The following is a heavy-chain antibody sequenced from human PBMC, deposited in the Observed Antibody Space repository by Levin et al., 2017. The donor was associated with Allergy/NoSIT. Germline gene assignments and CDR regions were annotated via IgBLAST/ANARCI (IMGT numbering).Heavy chain of an antibody. CDR1: GFTFSGYS. J-gene: IGHJ6*03. CDR3: AREPNTSGDYYMDV. D-gene: IGHD3-10*01. CDR2: ISSTGDYI. Sequence: GGSLRLSCAASGFTFSGYSMNWVRQAPGKGLEWVSYISSTGDYIYYADSMKGRFTISRDNAKSSLYLQMNSLRAEDTAIYYCAREPNTSGDYYMDVWGKGTTVTVSS. V-gene: IGHV3-21*01.